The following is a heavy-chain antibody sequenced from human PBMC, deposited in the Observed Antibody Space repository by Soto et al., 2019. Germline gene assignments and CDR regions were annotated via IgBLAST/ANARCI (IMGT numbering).Heavy chain of an antibody. CDR3: AKDITGRVEGLFDY. D-gene: IGHD2-15*01. CDR1: GFTFDDHA. CDR2: ISWNSVSI. J-gene: IGHJ4*02. Sequence: EVQLVESGGGLVQPGRSLRLSCAASGFTFDDHAMHWVRQVPGKGLEWVSGISWNSVSIGYADSVRGRFTISRDNAKNSLFLQMNSLRAEDTALYYCAKDITGRVEGLFDYWGQGTVVTVSS. V-gene: IGHV3-9*01.